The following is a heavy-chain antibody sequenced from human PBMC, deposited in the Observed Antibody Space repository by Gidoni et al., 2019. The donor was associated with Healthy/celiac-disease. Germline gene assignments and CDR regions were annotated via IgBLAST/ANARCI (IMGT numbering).Heavy chain of an antibody. D-gene: IGHD3-10*01. CDR1: GFTFSSYS. V-gene: IGHV3-21*01. CDR3: ARDGTMVRGDAFDI. Sequence: EVQLVESGGGLVKPGGSLRLSCAASGFTFSSYSMHWVRQAPGKGLEWVSSISSSSSYIYYSASVNGRFTISRDNAKISLYLQMNSLRAEDTAVYYCARDGTMVRGDAFDIWGQGTMVTVSS. J-gene: IGHJ3*02. CDR2: ISSSSSYI.